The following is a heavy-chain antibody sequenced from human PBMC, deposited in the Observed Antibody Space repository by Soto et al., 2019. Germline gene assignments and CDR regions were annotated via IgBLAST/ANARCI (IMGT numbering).Heavy chain of an antibody. J-gene: IGHJ6*02. CDR3: ARDLWGYCGADCYPLDV. CDR2: MYNTGST. CDR1: GGSISSYY. Sequence: QVRLQESGPGLVKPSETLSLTCTVSGGSISSYYWSWIRQPPGKGLEWIGYMYNTGSTIYNPSLKSRVTISVDTSNNQVSLKLNSVTAADTAVYYCARDLWGYCGADCYPLDVWGQGTTVTVSS. V-gene: IGHV4-59*01. D-gene: IGHD2-21*02.